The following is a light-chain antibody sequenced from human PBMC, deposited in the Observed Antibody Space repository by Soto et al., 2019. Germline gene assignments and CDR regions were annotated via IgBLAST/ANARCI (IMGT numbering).Light chain of an antibody. V-gene: IGKV3-20*01. CDR3: QQYGSSPIT. CDR2: GAS. Sequence: EIALTQSPAPLSLSPGERATLSCSSSRSFSSTYLAWYQQKPGQAPRLIVYGASSRATGIPDRFSGFGSGTDFTLTISRLEPEDVAVYFCQQYGSSPITFGQGTRLEIK. J-gene: IGKJ5*01. CDR1: RSFSSTY.